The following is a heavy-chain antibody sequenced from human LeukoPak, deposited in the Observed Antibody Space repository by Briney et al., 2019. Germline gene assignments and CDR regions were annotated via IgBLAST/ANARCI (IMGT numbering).Heavy chain of an antibody. CDR2: VYYSGST. Sequence: SETLSLTCTVSGGSISTSSYYWGWIRQPPGKGLECIGNVYYSGSTYYNPSLKSRVTISVDTSKNQFSLKLSSVTAADTAVYYCARHRYYYRSGSYYGAPYYMDVWGKGTTVTISS. J-gene: IGHJ6*03. CDR3: ARHRYYYRSGSYYGAPYYMDV. D-gene: IGHD3-10*01. CDR1: GGSISTSSYY. V-gene: IGHV4-39*01.